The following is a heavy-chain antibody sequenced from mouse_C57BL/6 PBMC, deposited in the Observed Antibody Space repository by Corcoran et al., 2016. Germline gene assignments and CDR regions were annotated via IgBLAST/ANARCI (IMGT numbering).Heavy chain of an antibody. J-gene: IGHJ4*01. V-gene: IGHV1-85*01. D-gene: IGHD4-1*01. Sequence: QVQLQQSGPELVKPGASVKLSCKASGYTFTSYDINWVKQRPGQGLEWIGWIYPRDGSKKYNEKFKGKAPLTVDTSSSTAYMELHSLTSEDAAVYVGARGLGRYYYAMDYWGQGTSVTVSS. CDR3: ARGLGRYYYAMDY. CDR1: GYTFTSYD. CDR2: IYPRDGSK.